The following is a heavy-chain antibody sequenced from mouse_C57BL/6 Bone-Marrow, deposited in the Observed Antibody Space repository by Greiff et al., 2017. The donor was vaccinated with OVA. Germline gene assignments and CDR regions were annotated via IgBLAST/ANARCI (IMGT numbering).Heavy chain of an antibody. V-gene: IGHV5-17*01. CDR3: ARHFIRDYFDY. Sequence: DVMLVESGGGLVKPGGSLKLSCAASGFTFSDYGMHWVRQAPEKGLEWVAYISSGSSTIYYADTVKGRFTISRDNAKNTLFLQMTSLRSEDTALYYCARHFIRDYFDYWGQGTTLTVSS. D-gene: IGHD1-1*01. CDR2: ISSGSSTI. J-gene: IGHJ2*01. CDR1: GFTFSDYG.